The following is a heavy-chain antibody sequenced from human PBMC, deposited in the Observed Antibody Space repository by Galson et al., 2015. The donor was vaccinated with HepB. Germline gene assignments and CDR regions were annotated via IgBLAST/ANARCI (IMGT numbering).Heavy chain of an antibody. CDR1: RFTLSSYA. D-gene: IGHD2-15*01. CDR3: AELQAAG. J-gene: IGHJ4*02. CDR2: ISSNGGST. V-gene: IGHV3-64*01. Sequence: SLRLSCAASRFTLSSYAMHWVRQAPGKGLEYVSAISSNGGSTYYANSVKGRFTISRDNSKNTLYLQMGSLRAEDMAVYYCAELQAAGWGQGTLVTVSS.